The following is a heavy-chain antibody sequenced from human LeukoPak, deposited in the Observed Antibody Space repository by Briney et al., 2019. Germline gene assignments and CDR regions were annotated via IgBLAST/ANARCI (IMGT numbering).Heavy chain of an antibody. CDR2: INHSGST. CDR1: GGSFSGYY. V-gene: IGHV4-34*01. D-gene: IGHD5-12*01. CDR3: ARLDIVATNIDY. Sequence: PSETLSLTCAVYGGSFSGYYWSWIRQPPGKGLEWIGEINHSGSTNYNPSLKSRVTISVDTSKNQFSLKLSSVTAADTAVYYCARLDIVATNIDYWGQGTLVTVSS. J-gene: IGHJ4*02.